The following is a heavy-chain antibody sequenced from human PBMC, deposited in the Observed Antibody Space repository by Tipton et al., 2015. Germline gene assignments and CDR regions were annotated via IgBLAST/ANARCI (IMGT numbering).Heavy chain of an antibody. CDR1: GYTFTKYY. J-gene: IGHJ4*02. CDR3: ARPYYSDHSGSSPFDN. V-gene: IGHV1-46*01. CDR2: VNPVRGTT. Sequence: QLVQSGAELKRPGASVKVSCKASGYTFTKYYLHWLRQAPGQGLEWMGIVNPVRGTTTYAQKFQGRVTMTTDTSATTVYLELSSLRSEDTAVYYCARPYYSDHSGSSPFDNWGQGTLVTVSS. D-gene: IGHD3-22*01.